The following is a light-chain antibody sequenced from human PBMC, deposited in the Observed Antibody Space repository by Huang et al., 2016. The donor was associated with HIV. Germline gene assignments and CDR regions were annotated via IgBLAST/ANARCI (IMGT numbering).Light chain of an antibody. J-gene: IGKJ4*01. CDR3: QQYGRSPLT. CDR2: GAS. V-gene: IGKV3-20*01. Sequence: EIVLTQSPGTLSLSPGERATLSCWASQSVSSSYLAWYQQKPGQAPRLLIYGASSRATGIPDRFSGSGSGTDFTLTISRREPEDFAVYYCQQYGRSPLTFGGGTKVEIK. CDR1: QSVSSSY.